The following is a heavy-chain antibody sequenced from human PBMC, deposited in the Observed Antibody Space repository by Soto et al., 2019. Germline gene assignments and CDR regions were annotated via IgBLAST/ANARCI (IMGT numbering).Heavy chain of an antibody. Sequence: LSLTCAASGFTVSSNYMSWVRQAPGKGLEWVSVIYSGGSTYYADSVKGRFTISRDNSKNTLYLQMNSLRAEDTAVYYCARKGSTSRFDYWGQGTLVTVSS. CDR3: ARKGSTSRFDY. CDR2: IYSGGST. D-gene: IGHD2-2*01. J-gene: IGHJ4*02. CDR1: GFTVSSNY. V-gene: IGHV3-66*01.